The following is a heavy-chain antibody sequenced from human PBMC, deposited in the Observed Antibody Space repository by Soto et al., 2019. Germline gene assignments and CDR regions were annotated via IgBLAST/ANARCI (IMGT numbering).Heavy chain of an antibody. CDR3: ARDAGYCNSVSCYPYNTDV. CDR1: GESISSGDHY. J-gene: IGHJ6*02. D-gene: IGHD2-15*01. V-gene: IGHV4-30-4*01. Sequence: PSETLSLTCTVSGESISSGDHYWSWVRQSPGEGLEWIGFIYYSGNTYYNPSLKSRVSMSVDTSNNQFSLKLNSVTAADTAVYYCARDAGYCNSVSCYPYNTDVWGQGTTVTVSS. CDR2: IYYSGNT.